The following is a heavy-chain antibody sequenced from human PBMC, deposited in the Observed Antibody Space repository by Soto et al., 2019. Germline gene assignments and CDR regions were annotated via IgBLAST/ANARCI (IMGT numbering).Heavy chain of an antibody. Sequence: QMQLVQSGPEVKKPGSSVKVSCKASGDSFGSYAVSWVRQAPGQGLEWLGAIIPVFGTTNYTQKFQGRVTITADDSTTTAYRELSSLRSDAAAVYYCAREPFGRFDPWGQGTLVTVSS. CDR2: IIPVFGTT. J-gene: IGHJ5*02. CDR1: GDSFGSYA. CDR3: AREPFGRFDP. V-gene: IGHV1-69*01. D-gene: IGHD3-10*01.